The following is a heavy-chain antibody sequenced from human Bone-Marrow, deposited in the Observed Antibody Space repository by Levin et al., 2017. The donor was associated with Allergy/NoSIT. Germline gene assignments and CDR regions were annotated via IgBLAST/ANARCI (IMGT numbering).Heavy chain of an antibody. CDR1: GGASSGYQ. V-gene: IGHV4-34*01. Sequence: SQTLSLTCAVSGGASSGYQWSWIRDSPGKGLEWIGEVNHNGEPKYSPSLRRRVTISLDTANNHLSLTLTSVTAADTAIYYCAREDNDYDSSGHVRVAAYCGQGTLVTVSS. CDR2: VNHNGEP. J-gene: IGHJ1*01. CDR3: AREDNDYDSSGHVRVAAY. D-gene: IGHD3-22*01.